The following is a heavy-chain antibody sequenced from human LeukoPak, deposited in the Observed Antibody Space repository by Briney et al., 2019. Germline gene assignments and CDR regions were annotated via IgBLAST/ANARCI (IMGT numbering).Heavy chain of an antibody. CDR2: INHSGST. D-gene: IGHD5-18*01. Sequence: GSLRLSCAASGFTFSSYSMNWVRQPPGKGLEWIGEINHSGSTNYNPSLKSRVTISVDTSKNQFSLKLSSVTAADTAVYYCARAPYSSDAFDIWGQGTMVTVSS. CDR1: GFTFSSYS. CDR3: ARAPYSSDAFDI. J-gene: IGHJ3*02. V-gene: IGHV4-34*01.